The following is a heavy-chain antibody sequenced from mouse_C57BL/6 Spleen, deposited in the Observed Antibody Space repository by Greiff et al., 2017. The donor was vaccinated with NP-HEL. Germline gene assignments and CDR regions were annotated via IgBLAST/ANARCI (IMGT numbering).Heavy chain of an antibody. D-gene: IGHD4-1*01. CDR1: GYTFTSYW. J-gene: IGHJ1*03. CDR2: IYPSSGYT. Sequence: QVQLQQSGAELAKPGASVKLSCKASGYTFTSYWMHWVKQRPGQGLEWIGYIYPSSGYTKYNQKFKDKATLTADKSSSTAYMQLSSLTYEDSAVYYCARSSLGRDWYFDVWGTGTTVTVSS. CDR3: ARSSLGRDWYFDV. V-gene: IGHV1-7*01.